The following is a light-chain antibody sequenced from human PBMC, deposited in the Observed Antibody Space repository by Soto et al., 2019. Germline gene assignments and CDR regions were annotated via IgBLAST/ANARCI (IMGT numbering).Light chain of an antibody. V-gene: IGKV1-5*03. CDR1: QSISSW. J-gene: IGKJ1*01. CDR3: QQYNSYWT. CDR2: QAS. Sequence: DIQMTQSPSTLSASVGDRVTITCRAGQSISSWLVWYQQKPGKAPKLLIYQASTLESGVPLRFSGSGSGTEFTLTISSLQPDDFATYFCQQYNSYWTFGQGTKVEIK.